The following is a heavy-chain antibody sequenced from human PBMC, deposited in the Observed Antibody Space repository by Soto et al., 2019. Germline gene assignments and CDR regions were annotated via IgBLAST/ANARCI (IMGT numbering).Heavy chain of an antibody. Sequence: ASVKVSCKASGYTFITYGVSWVRQAPGQGLDWLGWISTYNGNTRYAERLQGRVTMTTDTTTNTAYMELRNLRSDDTAVYYCARGPRDYYDNSANYFLDYWGQETLVTVS. CDR3: ARGPRDYYDNSANYFLDY. CDR1: GYTFITYG. V-gene: IGHV1-18*01. D-gene: IGHD3-22*01. CDR2: ISTYNGNT. J-gene: IGHJ4*02.